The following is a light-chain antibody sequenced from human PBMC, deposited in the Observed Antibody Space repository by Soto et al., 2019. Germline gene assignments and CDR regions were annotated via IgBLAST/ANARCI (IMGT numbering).Light chain of an antibody. V-gene: IGKV3-15*01. CDR2: GAS. Sequence: EIVLTQSPATLSLSPGERATLSCRASQSVSSYLAWYQQKPGQAPRLLIYGASTRATGIPARFSGSGSGTEFTFSISSLQSEDFAVYYCQQYNDWPPTFGQGTKVDIK. CDR1: QSVSSY. J-gene: IGKJ1*01. CDR3: QQYNDWPPT.